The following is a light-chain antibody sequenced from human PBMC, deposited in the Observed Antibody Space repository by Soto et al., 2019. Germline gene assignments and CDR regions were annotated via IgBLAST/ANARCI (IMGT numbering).Light chain of an antibody. CDR2: DAS. V-gene: IGKV1-5*01. CDR1: QSISYW. J-gene: IGKJ1*01. CDR3: QNYHDFPWT. Sequence: DIQLTQSPSTLSASVGDRVTITCRASQSISYWLAWYQQEPGKAPKLLISDASNLENGVPSRFSGSGSGTEFTLTISSLQPDDFATYYCQNYHDFPWTFGQGTKVDIK.